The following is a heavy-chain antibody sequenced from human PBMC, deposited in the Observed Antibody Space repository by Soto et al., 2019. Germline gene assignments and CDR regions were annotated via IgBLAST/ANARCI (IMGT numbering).Heavy chain of an antibody. CDR1: AYTFTAYA. Sequence: GASVKVSCKASAYTFTAYAMHWVRQAPGQRLEWMGWINAGNGNTEYSQKFQGRVTITRDTSASTAYMELSSLRSEDTAVYYCARGKYYDFWSGYPGLLDYWGQGTLVTVSS. J-gene: IGHJ4*02. CDR2: INAGNGNT. V-gene: IGHV1-3*01. D-gene: IGHD3-3*01. CDR3: ARGKYYDFWSGYPGLLDY.